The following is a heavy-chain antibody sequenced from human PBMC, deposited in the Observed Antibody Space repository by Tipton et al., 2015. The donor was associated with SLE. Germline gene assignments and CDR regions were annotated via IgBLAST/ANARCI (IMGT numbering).Heavy chain of an antibody. Sequence: TLSLTCTVSGGSISSGNYYWTWIRQPAGKGLEYIGHIYISGSTNHNPSLKSRVTISADTSKNQFSLKLSSVTAADTAVYYCARNWGVGFYFDYWGQGTLVTVSS. J-gene: IGHJ4*02. D-gene: IGHD7-27*01. CDR1: GGSISSGNYY. V-gene: IGHV4-61*09. CDR2: IYISGST. CDR3: ARNWGVGFYFDY.